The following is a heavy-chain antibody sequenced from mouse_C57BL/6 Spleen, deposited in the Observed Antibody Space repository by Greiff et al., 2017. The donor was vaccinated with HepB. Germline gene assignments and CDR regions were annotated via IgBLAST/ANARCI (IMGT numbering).Heavy chain of an antibody. V-gene: IGHV5-4*01. J-gene: IGHJ2*01. CDR2: ISDGGSYT. CDR3: ARDDYYGSIY. CDR1: GFTFSSYA. Sequence: EVKLMESGGGLVKPGGSLKLSCAASGFTFSSYAMSWVRQTPEKRLEWVATISDGGSYTYYPDNVKGRFTISRDNAKNNLYLQMSHLKSEDTAMYYCARDDYYGSIYWGQGTTLTVSS. D-gene: IGHD1-1*01.